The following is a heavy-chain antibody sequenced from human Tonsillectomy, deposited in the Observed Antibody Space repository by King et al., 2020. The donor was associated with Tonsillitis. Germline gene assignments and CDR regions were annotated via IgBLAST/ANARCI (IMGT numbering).Heavy chain of an antibody. V-gene: IGHV4-39*01. D-gene: IGHD5-24*01. J-gene: IGHJ6*03. CDR1: GGSISSSSYY. CDR3: ARTVELDYYYYYMDV. Sequence: QLQESGPGLVKPSETLSLTCSVSGGSISSSSYYWGWIRQPPGKGLEWIGNIHYSGSTYYKPSLKSRVTISVDPSKNQFSLKLSSVTAAHTAVYYCARTVELDYYYYYMDVWGKGTTVTVSS. CDR2: IHYSGST.